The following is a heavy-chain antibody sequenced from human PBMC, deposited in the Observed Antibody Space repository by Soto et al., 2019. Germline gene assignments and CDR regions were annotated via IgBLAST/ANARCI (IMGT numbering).Heavy chain of an antibody. CDR1: GYSFTSYW. CDR2: IDPSDSYT. CDR3: ASNKHWNYYYGMDV. Sequence: NSGESLKISCKGSGYSFTSYWISWVRQMPGKGLEWMGRIDPSDSYTKYSPSFQGHVTISADKSISTAYLQWSSLKASDTAMYYSASNKHWNYYYGMDVWGHGTTVTVSS. J-gene: IGHJ6*02. V-gene: IGHV5-10-1*01. D-gene: IGHD1-1*01.